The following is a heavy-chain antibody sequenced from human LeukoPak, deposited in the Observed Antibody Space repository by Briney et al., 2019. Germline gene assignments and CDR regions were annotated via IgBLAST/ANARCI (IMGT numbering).Heavy chain of an antibody. CDR3: TRGTTVISLDY. CDR1: GGSMISYY. D-gene: IGHD4-23*01. Sequence: SXTLSLTCTVSGGSMISYYWTWIRQAPGKGLEWIGYIYYNGDTNYNPSLKSRVTMSIDTSKTHFSLNLRSVTAADTAVYYCTRGTTVISLDYWGQGILVTVSS. V-gene: IGHV4-59*01. CDR2: IYYNGDT. J-gene: IGHJ4*02.